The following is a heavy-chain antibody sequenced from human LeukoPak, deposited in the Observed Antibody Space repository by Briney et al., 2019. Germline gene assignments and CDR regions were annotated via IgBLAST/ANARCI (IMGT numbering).Heavy chain of an antibody. Sequence: SETLCFTCTDSGGSISRHYWSWIRQPPRKRLEWIGYIYYSGSTNYNPSLKSRVTISVDTSKNQFSLKLSSVTAADTAVYYCARDWGPAAILGMGVWGQGTTVTVSS. CDR2: IYYSGST. CDR3: ARDWGPAAILGMGV. V-gene: IGHV4-59*11. D-gene: IGHD2-2*01. J-gene: IGHJ6*02. CDR1: GGSISRHY.